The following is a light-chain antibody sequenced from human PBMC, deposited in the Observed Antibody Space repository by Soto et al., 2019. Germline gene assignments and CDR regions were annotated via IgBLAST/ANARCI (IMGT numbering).Light chain of an antibody. CDR1: QSVTTY. V-gene: IGKV3-11*01. CDR3: QQYGTFPPSCT. Sequence: EIVLTQSPATLSLSPGERASLSCRASQSVTTYLAWYQQKPGQAPRLLIYDSSNRATGIPARFSGSGSGTAFTLTISCLASEDFAVYSCQQYGTFPPSCTFGQGTKLEI. CDR2: DSS. J-gene: IGKJ2*02.